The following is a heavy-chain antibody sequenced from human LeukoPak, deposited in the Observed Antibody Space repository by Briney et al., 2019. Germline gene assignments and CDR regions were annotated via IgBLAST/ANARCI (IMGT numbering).Heavy chain of an antibody. V-gene: IGHV3-66*01. CDR3: ASAYPDAGSYLEPFDY. CDR1: GFTVSSNY. D-gene: IGHD1-26*01. CDR2: IYSGGST. J-gene: IGHJ4*02. Sequence: PGGSLRLSCAAPGFTVSSNYMSWVRQAPGKGLEWVSVIYSGGSTYYADSVKGRFTISRDNSKNTLYLQMNSLRAEDTAVYYCASAYPDAGSYLEPFDYWGQGTLVTVSS.